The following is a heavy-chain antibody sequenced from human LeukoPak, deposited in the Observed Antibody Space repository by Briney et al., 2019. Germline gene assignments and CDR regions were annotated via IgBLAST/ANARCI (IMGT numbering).Heavy chain of an antibody. Sequence: QPGRSQRLSCAASGFTFSSYSINWVRQAPGKGLEWVSYISTGSTTIYYADSVKGRFTISRDNARNSLYLQMNSLRDEDTAVYYCARAAYCGGDCYYFDYWGQGTLVTVSS. D-gene: IGHD2-21*02. CDR2: ISTGSTTI. CDR3: ARAAYCGGDCYYFDY. CDR1: GFTFSSYS. V-gene: IGHV3-48*02. J-gene: IGHJ4*02.